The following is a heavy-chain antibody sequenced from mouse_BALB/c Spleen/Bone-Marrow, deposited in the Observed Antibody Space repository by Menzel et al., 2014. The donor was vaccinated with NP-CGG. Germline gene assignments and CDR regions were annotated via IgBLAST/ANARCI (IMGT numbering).Heavy chain of an antibody. V-gene: IGHV1-61*01. CDR1: GYSFTSYW. CDR2: IHLSDSES. Sequence: VQLVESGAESVRPGAPVKLSRKASGYSFTSYWMNWVKQRPGQGLEWIGMIHLSDSESRLNQKFKDKATLTVDKSSSTAYMQLSSPTSEDSAVYYCTRYDLTTRAFAYWGQGTLVTVSA. CDR3: TRYDLTTRAFAY. D-gene: IGHD3-3*01. J-gene: IGHJ3*01.